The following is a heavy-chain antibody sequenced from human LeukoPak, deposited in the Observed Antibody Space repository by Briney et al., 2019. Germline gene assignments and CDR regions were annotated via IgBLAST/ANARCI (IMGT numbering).Heavy chain of an antibody. V-gene: IGHV1-69*01. J-gene: IGHJ4*02. CDR3: ARATSANEYSYGFHFDY. D-gene: IGHD5-18*01. CDR2: IIPSFGTV. CDR1: GTTFRSYA. Sequence: SVKVSCKASGTTFRSYAINWVRQAPGQGLEWMGAIIPSFGTVKYAQKFQGRVTITADESTSTAYMDLNYLRSDDTAVYCARATSANEYSYGFHFDYWGQGTLVTVSS.